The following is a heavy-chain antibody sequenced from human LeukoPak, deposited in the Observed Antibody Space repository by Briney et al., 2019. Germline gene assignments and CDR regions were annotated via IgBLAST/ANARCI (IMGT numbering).Heavy chain of an antibody. CDR1: DGSITNYY. J-gene: IGHJ4*02. V-gene: IGHV4-4*07. CDR3: AIESRVVIGDGYHVDS. Sequence: PETLSLTCFVSDGSITNYYWSWIRQPAGKGLEWIGRLYIGRGMEYHPSLNSPVTMAADRANIQFTLRLTSVTAADTAVYYCAIESRVVIGDGYHVDSWGPGTLITVSS. D-gene: IGHD2-21*01. CDR2: LYIGRGM.